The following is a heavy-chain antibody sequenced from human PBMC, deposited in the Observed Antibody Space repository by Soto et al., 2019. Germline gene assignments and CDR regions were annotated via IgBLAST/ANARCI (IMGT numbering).Heavy chain of an antibody. CDR3: ARARGIAAVSHAFDI. J-gene: IGHJ3*02. CDR1: GYTFTGYY. Sequence: QVQLVQSGAEVKKPGASVKVSCKASGYTFTGYYMHWVRQAPGQGLEWMGWINPNSGGTNYAQKFQGWVTMTRDTSISTAYMELCRLRSDDTAVYYCARARGIAAVSHAFDIWGQGTMVTVSS. V-gene: IGHV1-2*04. D-gene: IGHD6-13*01. CDR2: INPNSGGT.